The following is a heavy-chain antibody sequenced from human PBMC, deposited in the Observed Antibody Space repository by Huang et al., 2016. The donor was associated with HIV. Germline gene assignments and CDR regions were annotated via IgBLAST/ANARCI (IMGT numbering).Heavy chain of an antibody. CDR1: GYAFTSYY. CDR2: SNPSDGST. J-gene: IGHJ4*02. D-gene: IGHD3-22*01. Sequence: QVQLVQSGAEVKKPGASVKVSCKASGYAFTSYYMHWVRPAPGQGLEGMGISNPSDGSTSYAQKFQGRVTTTRDTSTNTVFMELSSLRSEDTAVYYCARDRDFYDSSGYWGFNYFDYWGQGTLVTVSS. CDR3: ARDRDFYDSSGYWGFNYFDY. V-gene: IGHV1-46*01.